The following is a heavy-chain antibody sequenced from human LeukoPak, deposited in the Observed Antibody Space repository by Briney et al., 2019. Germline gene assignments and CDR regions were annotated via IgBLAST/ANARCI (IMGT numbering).Heavy chain of an antibody. V-gene: IGHV3-21*01. D-gene: IGHD1-26*01. CDR2: IRSSIYI. Sequence: GGCLRLSCAASGFTFSSYSMNWVRQAPGKGLEWVSYIRSSIYIYYADSVKGRFTISRDNAENSLYLQMNSLRAEDTAVYYCARARVGATTLYYYMDVWGKGTTVTDSS. J-gene: IGHJ6*03. CDR1: GFTFSSYS. CDR3: ARARVGATTLYYYMDV.